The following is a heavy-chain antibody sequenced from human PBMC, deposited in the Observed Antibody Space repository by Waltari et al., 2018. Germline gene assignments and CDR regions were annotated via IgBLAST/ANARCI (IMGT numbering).Heavy chain of an antibody. CDR1: GFRFSSYW. J-gene: IGHJ4*02. D-gene: IGHD1-1*01. CDR3: ARDGYNYVIDQ. Sequence: VQLVESGGGLVQPGGSLRLSCPVSGFRFSSYWMSWVSQAPGKGLEWVANIKKDGSEKYYVDSVKGRFTISRDNAKNSLYLQMNSLRAEDTAVYFCARDGYNYVIDQWGQGTLVSVSS. CDR2: IKKDGSEK. V-gene: IGHV3-7*01.